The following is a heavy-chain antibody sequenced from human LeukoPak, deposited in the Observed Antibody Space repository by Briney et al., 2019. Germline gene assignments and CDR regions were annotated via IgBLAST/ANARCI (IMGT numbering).Heavy chain of an antibody. V-gene: IGHV1-18*01. J-gene: IGHJ5*02. Sequence: ASVTVACKASGYTFDTYGITWVRQAPGQGLEWVGWISTYSGSKSYAETFQDRVTMTTDTSTNTAYMEFKTLRSDDTAIYYCARDLGYGLDPWGQGTLVTVSS. CDR2: ISTYSGSK. D-gene: IGHD5-18*01. CDR1: GYTFDTYG. CDR3: ARDLGYGLDP.